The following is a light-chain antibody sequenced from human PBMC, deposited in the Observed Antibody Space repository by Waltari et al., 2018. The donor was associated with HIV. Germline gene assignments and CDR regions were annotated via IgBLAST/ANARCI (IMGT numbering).Light chain of an antibody. CDR3: NSYAGSNNWV. CDR1: SSDVGGSKY. V-gene: IGLV2-8*01. CDR2: EVN. Sequence: QSALTQPPSASGSPGHSVTISCTGTSSDVGGSKYVSWYQQHPGKAPNLMIYEVNKRPAGVPDRFSGSKSANTASLTVSGLQADDEADYYCNSYAGSNNWVFGGGTKLTVL. J-gene: IGLJ3*02.